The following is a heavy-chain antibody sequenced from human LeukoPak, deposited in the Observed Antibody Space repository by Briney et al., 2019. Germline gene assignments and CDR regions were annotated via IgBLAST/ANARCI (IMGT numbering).Heavy chain of an antibody. Sequence: GGSLRLSCAASGFTFDKYGMHWVRQAPGKGLEWVPVVSFDGNNKYYADSVKGRFTISRDNSRNTLYLQMNSLRAEDTAVYYCANFVVVTATFDHWGRGTLVTVSS. CDR3: ANFVVVTATFDH. D-gene: IGHD2-21*02. CDR2: VSFDGNNK. V-gene: IGHV3-30*18. CDR1: GFTFDKYG. J-gene: IGHJ4*02.